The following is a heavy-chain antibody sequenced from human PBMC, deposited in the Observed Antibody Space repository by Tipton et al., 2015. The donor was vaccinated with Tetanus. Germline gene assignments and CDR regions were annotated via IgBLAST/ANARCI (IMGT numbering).Heavy chain of an antibody. J-gene: IGHJ6*02. V-gene: IGHV3-33*01. Sequence: QLVQSGGGVVQPGRSLRLSCAASGFTFSSYGMHWVRQAPGKGLEWVAVIWYDGSNKYYADSVKGRFSISRDNSKNTLYLQMNSLRAEDTAVYYCVRSGSGTNYYYYGMDVWGQGTTVTVSS. CDR2: IWYDGSNK. CDR1: GFTFSSYG. D-gene: IGHD3-10*01. CDR3: VRSGSGTNYYYYGMDV.